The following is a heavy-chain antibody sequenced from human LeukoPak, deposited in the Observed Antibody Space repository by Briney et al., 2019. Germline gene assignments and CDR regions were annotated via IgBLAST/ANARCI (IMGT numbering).Heavy chain of an antibody. CDR2: IYYSGST. CDR1: GGSISSGDYY. J-gene: IGHJ4*02. Sequence: SQTLSLTCTVSGGSISSGDYYWSWIRQPPGKGLEWIGYIYYSGSTYYNPSLKSRVTISVDTSKNQFSLKLSSVTAADTAVYYCARGKAKLLPWFGEFDYWGQGTLVTVSS. CDR3: ARGKAKLLPWFGEFDY. D-gene: IGHD3-10*01. V-gene: IGHV4-30-4*01.